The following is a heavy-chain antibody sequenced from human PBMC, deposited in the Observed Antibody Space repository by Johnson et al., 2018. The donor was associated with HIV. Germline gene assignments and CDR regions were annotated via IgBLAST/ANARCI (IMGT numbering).Heavy chain of an antibody. Sequence: VQLVESGGGLVQPGGSLRLSCAASGFTFSSYAMHWVRQAPGKGLEYVSAISSDGGSTYSANSVTGRFTISRDNSKNSLYLQMNSLRAEDTALYYCAKAQTGTTGAFDIWGQGTMVTVSS. CDR2: ISSDGGST. J-gene: IGHJ3*02. CDR3: AKAQTGTTGAFDI. V-gene: IGHV3-64*01. CDR1: GFTFSSYA. D-gene: IGHD1-7*01.